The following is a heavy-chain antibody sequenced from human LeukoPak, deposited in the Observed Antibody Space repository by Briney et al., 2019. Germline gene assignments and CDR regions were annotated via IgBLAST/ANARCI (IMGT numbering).Heavy chain of an antibody. CDR3: VRGQIGVSVIVH. J-gene: IGHJ5*02. CDR1: GFTFSDYW. V-gene: IGHV3-74*01. Sequence: PGGSLRLSCAASGFTFSDYWMHWVRHVPGKGLVWVSRVKGDGSETNCADSVKGRFTISRDKAKNTMFLQMSSLRVEDTAVYYCVRGQIGVSVIVHWGQGTLVTVSS. CDR2: VKGDGSET. D-gene: IGHD3-22*01.